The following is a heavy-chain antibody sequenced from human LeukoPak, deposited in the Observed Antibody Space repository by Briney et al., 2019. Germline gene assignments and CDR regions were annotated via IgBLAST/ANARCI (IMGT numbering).Heavy chain of an antibody. CDR2: IWYDGSNK. D-gene: IGHD1-26*01. V-gene: IGHV3-33*01. J-gene: IGHJ4*02. Sequence: GRSLRLSCAASGLTFSNHGMHWVRQAPGKGLEWVAFIWYDGSNKYYADSVKGRFTISRDNSKNTLYLQMNSLRAEDTAVYYCARDTGDSGSYLPNWGQGTLVTVSS. CDR1: GLTFSNHG. CDR3: ARDTGDSGSYLPN.